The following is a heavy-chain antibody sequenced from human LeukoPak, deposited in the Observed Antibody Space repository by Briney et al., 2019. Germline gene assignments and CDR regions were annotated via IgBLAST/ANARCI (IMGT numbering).Heavy chain of an antibody. J-gene: IGHJ4*02. D-gene: IGHD3-3*01. CDR3: AREGGFYRPLDY. CDR2: VHLDGRT. Sequence: SQTLSLTCGVSGGSVTSTNWWTWVRQPPGKGLEWIGEVHLDGRTNYNPSLKSRLTMSVDLSENHISLKLTSVTAADTAVYYCAREGGFYRPLDYSGQGTLVTVSS. CDR1: GGSVTSTNW. V-gene: IGHV4-4*02.